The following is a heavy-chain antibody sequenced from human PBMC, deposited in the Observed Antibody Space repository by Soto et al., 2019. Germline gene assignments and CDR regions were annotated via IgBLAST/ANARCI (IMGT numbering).Heavy chain of an antibody. D-gene: IGHD3-3*01. J-gene: IGHJ6*02. CDR3: ARGGYDFWSGYSPYVYYYGMDV. CDR2: IKQDGSEK. Sequence: LRLSCAASGFTFSSYWMSWVRQAPGKGLEWVANIKQDGSEKYYVDSVKGRFTISRDNAKNSLYLQMNSLRAEDTAVYYCARGGYDFWSGYSPYVYYYGMDVWGQGTTVTVSS. CDR1: GFTFSSYW. V-gene: IGHV3-7*01.